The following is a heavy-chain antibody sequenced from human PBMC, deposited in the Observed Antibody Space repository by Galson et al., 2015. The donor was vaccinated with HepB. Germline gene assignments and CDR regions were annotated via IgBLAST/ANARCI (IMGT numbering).Heavy chain of an antibody. CDR3: ARVYHQLLNGYFKYAWDV. D-gene: IGHD3-9*01. V-gene: IGHV3-30*04. CDR2: ISSDGSDK. CDR1: GFTFSSYT. Sequence: PLRLSCADSGFTFSSYTMHWVRQAPGKGLEWVALISSDGSDKHYADSVKGRFTISRDNSKNTLYLQMNSLRAEDTAVYYCARVYHQLLNGYFKYAWDVWGQGTTVTVSS. J-gene: IGHJ6*02.